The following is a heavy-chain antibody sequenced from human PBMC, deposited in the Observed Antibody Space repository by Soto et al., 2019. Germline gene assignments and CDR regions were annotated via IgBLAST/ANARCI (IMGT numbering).Heavy chain of an antibody. CDR2: IYYSGST. CDR3: ARIPSP. J-gene: IGHJ5*02. CDR1: GVSISSGGYH. V-gene: IGHV4-31*03. D-gene: IGHD2-21*01. Sequence: SETLSLTCTVSGVSISSGGYHWSWIRQQSGKGLEWIGYIYYSGSTYYNPSLKSRVTISVDTSKNQLSLKLSSVTAADTAVYYCARIPSPWGQGTLVTVSS.